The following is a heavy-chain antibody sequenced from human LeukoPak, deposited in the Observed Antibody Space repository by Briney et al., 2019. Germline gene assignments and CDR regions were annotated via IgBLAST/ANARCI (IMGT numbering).Heavy chain of an antibody. J-gene: IGHJ6*03. CDR2: IFYSGST. Sequence: SETLSLTCTVSGGSISTSNYYWGWIRQPPGKGLEWIGNIFYSGSTYYSPSLKSRVTISLDTSRNQFSLKLSSVTAADTAVYYCARRSGWFTVPWYYYMDVWGKGTTVTISS. CDR1: GGSISTSNYY. D-gene: IGHD6-19*01. CDR3: ARRSGWFTVPWYYYMDV. V-gene: IGHV4-39*07.